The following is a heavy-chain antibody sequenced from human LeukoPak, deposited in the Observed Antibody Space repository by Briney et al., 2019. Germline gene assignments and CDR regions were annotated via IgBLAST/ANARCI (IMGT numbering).Heavy chain of an antibody. Sequence: GGSLRLSCAASGFTLSSYSMNWVRQAPGKGLEWGSSISSSSSYIYYEDSVKGRFTISRDNAKNSLYLQMNSLRAEDTAVYYCARGGSDSSGYYHFDYWGQGTLVTVSS. CDR1: GFTLSSYS. V-gene: IGHV3-21*01. CDR2: ISSSSSYI. CDR3: ARGGSDSSGYYHFDY. J-gene: IGHJ4*02. D-gene: IGHD3-22*01.